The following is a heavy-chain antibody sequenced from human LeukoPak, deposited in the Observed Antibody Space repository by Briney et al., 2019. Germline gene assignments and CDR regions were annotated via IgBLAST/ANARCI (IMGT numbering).Heavy chain of an antibody. Sequence: GGSLRLSCAASGFSFSNYAMTWVRQAPGKGLEWVSTISSGDDITYYADSVKGRFTINRDNPKNTLYLQMNSLRAEDTAIYYCAKRPGKAAAGPFDPWGQGTLVTVSS. CDR1: GFSFSNYA. CDR3: AKRPGKAAAGPFDP. V-gene: IGHV3-23*01. D-gene: IGHD6-13*01. J-gene: IGHJ5*02. CDR2: ISSGDDIT.